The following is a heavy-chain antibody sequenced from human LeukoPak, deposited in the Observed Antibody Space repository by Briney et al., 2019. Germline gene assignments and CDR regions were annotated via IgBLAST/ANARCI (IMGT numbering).Heavy chain of an antibody. D-gene: IGHD6-13*01. CDR2: MNPNSGNT. Sequence: AAVKVSCKASGYTFTSYDINWVRQTTGQGLEWMGWMNPNSGNTGYAQKFQGRVTITRNTSISTAYMELSSLRSEDTAVYYCARGRAGIAAAGLFDPWGQGTLVTVSS. CDR1: GYTFTSYD. CDR3: ARGRAGIAAAGLFDP. V-gene: IGHV1-8*03. J-gene: IGHJ5*02.